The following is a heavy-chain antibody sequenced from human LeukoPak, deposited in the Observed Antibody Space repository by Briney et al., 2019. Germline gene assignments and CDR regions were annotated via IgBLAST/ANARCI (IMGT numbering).Heavy chain of an antibody. CDR1: GGSISSGDYY. V-gene: IGHV4-30-4*08. Sequence: KTSETLSLTCTVSGGSISSGDYYWSWIRQPPGKGLEWIGYIYYSGSTYYNPSLKSRVTISVDTSKNQFSLKLSSVTAADTAVYYCARRSGNYLGAFDIWGQGTMVTVSS. CDR3: ARRSGNYLGAFDI. J-gene: IGHJ3*02. CDR2: IYYSGST. D-gene: IGHD1-26*01.